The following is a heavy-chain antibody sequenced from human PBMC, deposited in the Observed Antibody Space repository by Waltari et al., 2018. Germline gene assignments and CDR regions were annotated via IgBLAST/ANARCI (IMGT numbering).Heavy chain of an antibody. D-gene: IGHD3-10*01. CDR3: ASRDYGSGSYRPHYFDY. CDR1: GGSFSGYY. J-gene: IGHJ4*02. Sequence: QVQLQQWGAGLLKPSETLSLTCAVYGGSFSGYYWSWIRQPPGKGLEWIGEINHSGSTKHNPARNGRVTISGDTSKNQFSLKRSSVTAADTAVYYCASRDYGSGSYRPHYFDYWGQGTLVTVSS. V-gene: IGHV4-34*01. CDR2: INHSGST.